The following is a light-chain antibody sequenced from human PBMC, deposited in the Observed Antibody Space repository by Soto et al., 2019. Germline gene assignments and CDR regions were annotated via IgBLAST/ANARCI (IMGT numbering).Light chain of an antibody. CDR2: GAS. CDR3: QQYGRLPPT. Sequence: DIVMTQSPGTLSLSPGERATLSCRASQSVSTNYLAWYQRKPGQAPRLLIYGASSRATDIPNKFSGSGSGTHLTINITRLKAEDFAGYYCQQYGRLPPTFGQGTEVEIK. V-gene: IGKV3-20*01. J-gene: IGKJ1*01. CDR1: QSVSTNY.